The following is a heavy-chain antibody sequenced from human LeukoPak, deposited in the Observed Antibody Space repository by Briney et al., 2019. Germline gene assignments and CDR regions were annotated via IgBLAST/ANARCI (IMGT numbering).Heavy chain of an antibody. V-gene: IGHV3-21*01. J-gene: IGHJ4*02. CDR3: ATELREGY. Sequence: GGSLRLSCAASGFTLSTYSMNWVRQAPGKGLEWVSSISISSTYIYYADSVKGRFTISRDNAKNTLYLQMNSLRAEDTAVYYCATELREGYWGQGTLVTVSS. CDR1: GFTLSTYS. D-gene: IGHD1-26*01. CDR2: ISISSTYI.